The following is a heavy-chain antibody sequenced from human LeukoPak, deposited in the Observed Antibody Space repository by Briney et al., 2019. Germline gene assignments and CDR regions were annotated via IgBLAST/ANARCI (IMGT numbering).Heavy chain of an antibody. CDR1: GFTFSSYS. D-gene: IGHD6-6*01. CDR2: ISSSSSYI. V-gene: IGHV3-21*01. J-gene: IGHJ5*02. CDR3: ASSVKGQLVHRFDP. Sequence: GGSLRLSCAASGFTFSSYSMNWVRQAPGKGLEWVSSISSSSSYIYYADSVKGRFTISRDNAKNSLYLQMNSLRAEDTAVYYCASSVKGQLVHRFDPWGQGTLVTVSS.